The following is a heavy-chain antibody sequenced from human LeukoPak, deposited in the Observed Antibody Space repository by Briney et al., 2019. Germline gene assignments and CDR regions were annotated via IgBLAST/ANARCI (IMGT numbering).Heavy chain of an antibody. J-gene: IGHJ4*02. CDR3: ARDLGPRYCSGGSCPQGADY. CDR2: IWYDGSNK. CDR1: GFTFSSYG. D-gene: IGHD2-15*01. Sequence: PGRSLRLSCAASGFTFSSYGMHWVRQAPGKGLGWVAVIWYDGSNKYYADSVKGRFTISRDNSKNTLYLQMNSLRAEDTAVYYCARDLGPRYCSGGSCPQGADYWGQGTLVTVSS. V-gene: IGHV3-33*01.